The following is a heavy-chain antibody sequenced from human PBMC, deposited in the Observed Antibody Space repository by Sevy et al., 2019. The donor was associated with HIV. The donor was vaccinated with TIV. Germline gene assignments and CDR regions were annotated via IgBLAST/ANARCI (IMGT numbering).Heavy chain of an antibody. V-gene: IGHV3-21*01. Sequence: GGSLRLSCAASGFTFSSYSMNWVRQAPGKGLEWVSSISSSSSYIYYADSVKGRFTISRDNAKNSLYLQMNSLRGEDTAVYYCARDVYCSGGSCYGAFDIWGQGTMVTVSS. CDR1: GFTFSSYS. CDR2: ISSSSSYI. J-gene: IGHJ3*02. CDR3: ARDVYCSGGSCYGAFDI. D-gene: IGHD2-15*01.